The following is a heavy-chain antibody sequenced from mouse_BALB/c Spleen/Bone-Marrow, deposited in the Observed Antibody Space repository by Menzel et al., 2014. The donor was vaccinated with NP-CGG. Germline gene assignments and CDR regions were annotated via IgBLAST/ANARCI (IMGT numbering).Heavy chain of an antibody. CDR1: GFSLASYG. CDR3: ARTARATTGFAY. CDR2: IWADGST. D-gene: IGHD3-2*01. V-gene: IGHV2-9*02. Sequence: VQLVESGPGLVSPSQSLSITCTVPGFSLASYGVHWVRQPPGKGLEWLGVIWADGSTNYNSALMSRLSISKDNSKNQVFLKMNSLQTDDTAMYYCARTARATTGFAYWGQGTLVTVSA. J-gene: IGHJ3*01.